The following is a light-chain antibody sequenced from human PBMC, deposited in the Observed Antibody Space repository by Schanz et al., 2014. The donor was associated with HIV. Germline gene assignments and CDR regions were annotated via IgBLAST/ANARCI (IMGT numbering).Light chain of an antibody. V-gene: IGKV3-15*01. CDR3: QYFGNPGGT. J-gene: IGKJ4*01. Sequence: EIVMTQSPGTLSVSPGERATLSCRASQTVSNNLAWYQQKPGQAPRLLIYGASTRVTGIPARFSGSGSGTDFTLTISRLEPEDFAVYFCQYFGNPGGTFGGGTKVEIK. CDR2: GAS. CDR1: QTVSNN.